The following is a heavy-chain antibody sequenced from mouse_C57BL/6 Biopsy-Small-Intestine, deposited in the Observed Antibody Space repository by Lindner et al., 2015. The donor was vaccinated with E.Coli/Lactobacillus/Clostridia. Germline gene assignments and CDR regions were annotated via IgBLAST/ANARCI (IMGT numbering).Heavy chain of an antibody. V-gene: IGHV1-7*01. CDR2: ISAYNGDT. CDR3: ARDRSLHCSGGSCNVLGY. J-gene: IGHJ4*01. CDR1: GYTFTSYG. Sequence: SVKVSCKASGYTFTSYGISWVRQAPGQGLEWMGWISAYNGDTKYAQKLQDRVTMTTDTSTTTVYMELRSLRSDDTAVYYCARDRSLHCSGGSCNVLGYWGQGTLVTVSS. D-gene: IGHD1-1*02.